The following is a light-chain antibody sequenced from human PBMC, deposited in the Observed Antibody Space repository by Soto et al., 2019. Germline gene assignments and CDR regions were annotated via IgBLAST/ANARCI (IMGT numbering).Light chain of an antibody. CDR3: QQYERGVYT. Sequence: DIQMTQSPSSLSASVGDRATISCRASQNIKTHLAWYQQKPGKAPTVVIYDASSLRRGVPSRFSGSGSGTDFTLSISSLKPDDFATNYVQQYERGVYTFGQGTRLEIK. CDR2: DAS. J-gene: IGKJ2*01. CDR1: QNIKTH. V-gene: IGKV1-5*01.